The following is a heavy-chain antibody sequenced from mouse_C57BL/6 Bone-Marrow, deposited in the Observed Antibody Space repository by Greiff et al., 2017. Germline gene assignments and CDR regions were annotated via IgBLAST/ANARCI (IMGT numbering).Heavy chain of an antibody. V-gene: IGHV1-69*01. D-gene: IGHD4-1*01. Sequence: VQLQQPGAELVMPGASVKLSCKASGYTFTSYWMQWVKQRPGQGLEWIGAIDPSDSYTNYNQKFKGKSTLTVDKSSSTAYMQLSSLTSEDSAVYYCVIKLGRGWVAYWGQGTMVTVSA. CDR1: GYTFTSYW. CDR2: IDPSDSYT. CDR3: VIKLGRGWVAY. J-gene: IGHJ3*01.